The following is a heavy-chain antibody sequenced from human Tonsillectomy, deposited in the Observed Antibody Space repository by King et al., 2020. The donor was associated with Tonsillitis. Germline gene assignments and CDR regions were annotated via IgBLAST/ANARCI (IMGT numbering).Heavy chain of an antibody. Sequence: VQLVESGGGLVQPGGSLRLSCAASGFTFSSYEMNWVRQAPGKGLEWVSYISSSGSTIYYADSVKGRFTISRDNAKNSLYLQMNSLRAEDTAVYYCARVAAHYSSAPIDSWGQGPLVTVSS. CDR3: ARVAAHYSSAPIDS. J-gene: IGHJ4*02. CDR2: ISSSGSTI. CDR1: GFTFSSYE. D-gene: IGHD6-19*01. V-gene: IGHV3-48*03.